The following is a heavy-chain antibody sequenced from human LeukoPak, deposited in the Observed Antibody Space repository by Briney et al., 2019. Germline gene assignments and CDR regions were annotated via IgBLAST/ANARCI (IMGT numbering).Heavy chain of an antibody. V-gene: IGHV3-73*01. CDR3: TTYRSGHY. J-gene: IGHJ4*02. Sequence: PGGSLRLSCAASGFIFSGSDIHWVRQASGKGLEWVGRITTKPSNYATAYAASVKGRFTISRDDYENTAHLQMSSLKTEDTAVYFCTTYRSGHYWGQGTLVTVSS. D-gene: IGHD6-19*01. CDR2: ITTKPSNYAT. CDR1: GFIFSGSD.